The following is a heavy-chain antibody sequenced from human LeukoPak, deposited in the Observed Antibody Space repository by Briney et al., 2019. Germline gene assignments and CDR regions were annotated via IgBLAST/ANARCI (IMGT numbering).Heavy chain of an antibody. Sequence: ASVKVSCKASGYTFTSYDINWVRQATGQGLEWMGWMNPNSGNTGYAQKFQGRVTMTRNTSISTAYMELSSLRSEDTAVYYCARVAVVRGVEDAYYYYYMDVWGKGTTVTVSS. CDR1: GYTFTSYD. CDR3: ARVAVVRGVEDAYYYYYMDV. CDR2: MNPNSGNT. J-gene: IGHJ6*03. V-gene: IGHV1-8*01. D-gene: IGHD3-10*01.